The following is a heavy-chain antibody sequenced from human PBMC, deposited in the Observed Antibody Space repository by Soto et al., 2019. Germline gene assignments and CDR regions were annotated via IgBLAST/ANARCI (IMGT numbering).Heavy chain of an antibody. CDR1: GGTFSSYA. CDR2: IIPIFGTA. J-gene: IGHJ6*02. V-gene: IGHV1-69*01. D-gene: IGHD3-22*01. Sequence: QVQLVQSGAEVKKPGSSVKVSCKASGGTFSSYAISWVRQAPGQGLEWMGGIIPIFGTANYAQKFQGRVTITADESTSTAYMELGSLRPEDTAVYYCARGTRHYYDSSGPLHYYYGMDVWGQGTTVTVSS. CDR3: ARGTRHYYDSSGPLHYYYGMDV.